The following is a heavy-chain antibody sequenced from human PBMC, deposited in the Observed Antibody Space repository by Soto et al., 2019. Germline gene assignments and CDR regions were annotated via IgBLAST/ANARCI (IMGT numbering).Heavy chain of an antibody. Sequence: SETLSLTYAVSGGSISSTTYYWAWIRQPPGKGLEWVATIYYSGATYYNPSLKSRLTISIDTSKNQFSLRLSSVTAADTAMYYCARYYDTSNRPYFHHWGQGTRVTVSS. CDR3: ARYYDTSNRPYFHH. D-gene: IGHD3-22*01. CDR2: IYYSGAT. CDR1: GGSISSTTYY. J-gene: IGHJ1*01. V-gene: IGHV4-39*01.